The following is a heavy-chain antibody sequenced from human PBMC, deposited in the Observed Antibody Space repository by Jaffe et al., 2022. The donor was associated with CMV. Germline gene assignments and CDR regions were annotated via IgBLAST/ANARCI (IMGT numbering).Heavy chain of an antibody. CDR3: ARALWGVGATHPDSYYYYGMDV. Sequence: EVQLVESGGGLVQPGGSLRLSCAASGFTFSSYSMNWVRQAPGKGLEWVSYISSSSSTIYYADSVKGRFTISRDNAKNSLYLQMNSLRDEDTAVYYCARALWGVGATHPDSYYYYGMDVWGQGTTVTVSS. J-gene: IGHJ6*02. CDR2: ISSSSSTI. V-gene: IGHV3-48*02. D-gene: IGHD1-26*01. CDR1: GFTFSSYS.